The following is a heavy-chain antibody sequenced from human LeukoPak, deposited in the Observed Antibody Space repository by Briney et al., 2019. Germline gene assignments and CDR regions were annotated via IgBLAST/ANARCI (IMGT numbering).Heavy chain of an antibody. CDR2: VSTSGATT. CDR3: AKDAGEGSGWYYFDY. D-gene: IGHD6-13*01. V-gene: IGHV3-23*01. Sequence: GGSLRLSCAASGFTFSSHAMNWVRQAPGKGLEWVSTVSTSGATTYYADSVRGRFTISRDNIKNTVYLQMNSLRAEDTAVYYCAKDAGEGSGWYYFDYWGQGTLVTVSS. J-gene: IGHJ4*02. CDR1: GFTFSSHA.